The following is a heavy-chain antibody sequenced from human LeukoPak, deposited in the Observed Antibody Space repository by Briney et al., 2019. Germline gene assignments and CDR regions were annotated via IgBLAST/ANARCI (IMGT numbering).Heavy chain of an antibody. V-gene: IGHV3-74*01. CDR1: GFTFSSYW. CDR3: AKDRIVGRSRYFDY. Sequence: GGSLRLSCAASGFTFSSYWMHWVRQAPGKGLVWVSRINSDGSSRSYADSVRGRFTISRDNSKNTLFLQMNSLRGEDTAVYYCAKDRIVGRSRYFDYWGQGTLVTVSS. D-gene: IGHD1-26*01. J-gene: IGHJ4*02. CDR2: INSDGSSR.